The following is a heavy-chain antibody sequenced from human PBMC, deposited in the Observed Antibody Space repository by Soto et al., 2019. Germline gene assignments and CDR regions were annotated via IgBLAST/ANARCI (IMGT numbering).Heavy chain of an antibody. CDR3: ARLLRTFVGPNWFDL. CDR1: GGSISSSSYY. J-gene: IGHJ5*02. V-gene: IGHV4-39*01. D-gene: IGHD2-21*01. Sequence: SETLSLTCRVSGGSISSSSYYWGWVRQPPGKGLEWIGSMHYSGKSDFNPSLQSRVTISVDTSQNQCSLKLTSVTAADAAVYYCARLLRTFVGPNWFDLWGRGTLVTVSS. CDR2: MHYSGKS.